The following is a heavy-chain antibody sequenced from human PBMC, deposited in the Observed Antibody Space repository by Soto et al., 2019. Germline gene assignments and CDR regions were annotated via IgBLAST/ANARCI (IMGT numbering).Heavy chain of an antibody. Sequence: GEFLKISCKGPGHLFNNHWIGWVRKKPGKGLEWMGLIFTRDSETKTSPSFQGHVSFSVDNSINTAYLQWTSLKTADTGMYFCARGYFDSGHGYDLWGQGTLVTVSS. V-gene: IGHV5-51*01. CDR1: GHLFNNHW. CDR3: ARGYFDSGHGYDL. D-gene: IGHD3-10*01. CDR2: IFTRDSET. J-gene: IGHJ5*02.